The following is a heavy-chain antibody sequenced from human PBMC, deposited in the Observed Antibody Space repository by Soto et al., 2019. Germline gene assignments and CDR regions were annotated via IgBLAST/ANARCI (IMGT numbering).Heavy chain of an antibody. CDR3: VADIPPTEGPSYPIDF. CDR1: GFTFSSAW. CDR2: VKSKGDGETT. J-gene: IGHJ4*02. D-gene: IGHD3-16*02. Sequence: EVQLAESGGGLVEAGGSLRLSCAASGFTFSSAWMSWVRQAPGKGLECVGRVKSKGDGETTEYAAPVKGRFLISREDSTNTLNLQMNDVKVEDTAIYYCVADIPPTEGPSYPIDFWGQGAVVTVSS. V-gene: IGHV3-15*01.